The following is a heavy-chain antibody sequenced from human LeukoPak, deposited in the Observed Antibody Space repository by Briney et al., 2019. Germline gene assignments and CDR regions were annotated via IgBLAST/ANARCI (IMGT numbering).Heavy chain of an antibody. V-gene: IGHV1-2*06. Sequence: ASVKVSCEASGYTFTDYYMHWVRQAPGQGLEWMGRINPNSGGTNYAQKFQGRVTMTRDTSISTAYMELSRLRSDDTAVYYCARGPNGSSGYLAQSYYYYMDVWGKGTTVTVSS. CDR1: GYTFTDYY. CDR3: ARGPNGSSGYLAQSYYYYMDV. J-gene: IGHJ6*03. CDR2: INPNSGGT. D-gene: IGHD3-22*01.